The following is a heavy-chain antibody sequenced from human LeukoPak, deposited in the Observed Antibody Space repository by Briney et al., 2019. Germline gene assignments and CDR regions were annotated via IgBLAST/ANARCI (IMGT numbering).Heavy chain of an antibody. CDR2: ISWNSGSI. D-gene: IGHD3-22*01. J-gene: IGHJ4*02. V-gene: IGHV3-9*03. Sequence: GGSLRLSCAASGFTFDDYAMHWVRQAPGKGLEWVSGISWNSGSIGYADSVKGRFTISRDNAKNSLYLQMNSLRAEDMALYYCAKDKGAYYDSSGYIDYWGQGTLVTVSS. CDR1: GFTFDDYA. CDR3: AKDKGAYYDSSGYIDY.